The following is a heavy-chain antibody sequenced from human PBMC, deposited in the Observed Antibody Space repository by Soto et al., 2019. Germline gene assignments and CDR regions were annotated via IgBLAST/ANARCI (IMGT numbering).Heavy chain of an antibody. CDR2: MNTNSDDT. CDR3: AREWSAAGHFYGMDV. Sequence: QVQLVQSGAEVKKPGASVQVSCKTSGYTFTSYDINWVRQAPGQGLEWVGWMNTNSDDTRSAQKCRGRLTLTRDKSMRVVYMKLRNLRPDDTAVYYCAREWSAAGHFYGMDVWGQGKTVAGSS. CDR1: GYTFTSYD. V-gene: IGHV1-8*01. D-gene: IGHD6-13*01. J-gene: IGHJ6*02.